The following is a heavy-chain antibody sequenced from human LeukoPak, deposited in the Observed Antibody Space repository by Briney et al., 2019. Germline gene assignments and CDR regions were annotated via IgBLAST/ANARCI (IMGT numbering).Heavy chain of an antibody. CDR1: GGTFSSYA. V-gene: IGHV1-2*04. J-gene: IGHJ3*02. CDR3: ATSIAAEEAFDI. D-gene: IGHD6-13*01. CDR2: INPNSGGT. Sequence: ASVKVSCKASGGTFSSYAISWVRQAPGQGLEWMGWINPNSGGTNYAQKFQGWVTMTRDTSISTAYMELSRLRSDDTAVYYCATSIAAEEAFDIWGQGTMVTVSS.